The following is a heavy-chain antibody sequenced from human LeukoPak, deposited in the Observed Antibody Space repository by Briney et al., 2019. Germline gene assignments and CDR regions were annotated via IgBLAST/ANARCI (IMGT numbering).Heavy chain of an antibody. D-gene: IGHD2/OR15-2a*01. CDR3: ARDLLGDSNYFDY. CDR2: INWNGGST. J-gene: IGHJ4*02. V-gene: IGHV3-20*04. CDR1: GITFSSYA. Sequence: PGGSLRLSCAASGITFSSYAMSWVRQAPGKGLEWVSGINWNGGSTGYADSVKGRFTISRDNAKNSLYLQMNSLRAEDTALYYCARDLLGDSNYFDYWGQGTLVTVSS.